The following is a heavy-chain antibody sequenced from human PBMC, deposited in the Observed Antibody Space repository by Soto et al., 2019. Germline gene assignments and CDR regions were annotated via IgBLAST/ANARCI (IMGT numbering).Heavy chain of an antibody. D-gene: IGHD4-17*01. CDR2: IYYSGST. CDR3: ARVAYGDYDHFYYYMDV. Sequence: SETLSLTCAVSGGSISSSNWWSWVRQPPGKGLEWIGEIYYSGSTNYNPSLKSRVTISVDTSKNQFSLKLSSVTAADTAVYYCARVAYGDYDHFYYYMDVWGKGTTVTVSS. J-gene: IGHJ6*03. CDR1: GGSISSSNW. V-gene: IGHV4-4*02.